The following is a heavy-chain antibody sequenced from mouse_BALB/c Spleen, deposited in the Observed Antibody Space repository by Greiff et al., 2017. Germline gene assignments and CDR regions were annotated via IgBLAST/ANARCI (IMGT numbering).Heavy chain of an antibody. V-gene: IGHV5-12-1*01. CDR2: ISSGGGST. J-gene: IGHJ2*01. CDR1: GFAFSSYD. D-gene: IGHD2-3*01. CDR3: ARHDGYYGLFDY. Sequence: EVQRVESGGGLVKPGGSLKLSCAASGFAFSSYDMSWVRQTPEKRLEWVAYISSGGGSTYYPDTVKGRFTISRDNAKNTLYLQMSSLKSEDTAMYYCARHDGYYGLFDYWGQGTTLTVSS.